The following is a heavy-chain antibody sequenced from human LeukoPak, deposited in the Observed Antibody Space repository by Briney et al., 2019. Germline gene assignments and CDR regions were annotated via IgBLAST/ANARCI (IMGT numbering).Heavy chain of an antibody. D-gene: IGHD6-13*01. CDR2: INPNSGGT. Sequence: GASVKVSCKASGYTFTGYYMYWVRQAPGHGLEWMGWINPNSGGTNYAQKFQRRVTMTRDTSISTAYMELSRLRSDDTAVYYCARVSVISSWYPDYWGQGTLVTVSS. CDR1: GYTFTGYY. V-gene: IGHV1-2*02. CDR3: ARVSVISSWYPDY. J-gene: IGHJ4*02.